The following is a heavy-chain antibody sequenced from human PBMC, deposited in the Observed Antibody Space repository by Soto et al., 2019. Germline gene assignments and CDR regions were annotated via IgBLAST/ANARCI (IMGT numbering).Heavy chain of an antibody. CDR1: GFTFSSYS. CDR3: AREWDILNWFDP. Sequence: EVQLVESGGGLVQPGGSLRLSCAASGFTFSSYSMNWVRQAPGKGLEWVSYISSSSSTIYYADSVKGRFTISRDNAKNSLYLHMNSRRAEDTAVYYCAREWDILNWFDPWGQGTLVTVSS. CDR2: ISSSSSTI. J-gene: IGHJ5*02. D-gene: IGHD1-26*01. V-gene: IGHV3-48*01.